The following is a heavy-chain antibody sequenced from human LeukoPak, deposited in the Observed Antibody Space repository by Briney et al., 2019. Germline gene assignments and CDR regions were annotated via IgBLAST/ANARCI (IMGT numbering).Heavy chain of an antibody. CDR3: ARGPPPFTVTTPDLDY. V-gene: IGHV3-30*03. J-gene: IGHJ4*02. CDR1: GFTFSSYG. CDR2: ISYDGSNK. Sequence: PGRSLRLSCAASGFTFSSYGMHWVRQAPGKGLEWVAVISYDGSNKYYADSVKGRFTISRDNSKNTLYLQMNSLRAEDTAVYYCARGPPPFTVTTPDLDYWGQGTLVTVSS. D-gene: IGHD4-17*01.